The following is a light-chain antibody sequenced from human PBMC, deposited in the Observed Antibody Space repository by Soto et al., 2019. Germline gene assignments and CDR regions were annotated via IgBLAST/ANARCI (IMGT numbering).Light chain of an antibody. J-gene: IGKJ1*01. V-gene: IGKV1-12*01. CDR2: GAS. Sequence: DIQMAQSPSSVSAFVGDRVAVTCRASQDITTWLAWYQKKPGEAPRLLIYGASTRVTGVPARFSGSGSGTEFTLTISSLQSEDFALYYCHQYNYWPRSFGQGTKVDIK. CDR3: HQYNYWPRS. CDR1: QDITTW.